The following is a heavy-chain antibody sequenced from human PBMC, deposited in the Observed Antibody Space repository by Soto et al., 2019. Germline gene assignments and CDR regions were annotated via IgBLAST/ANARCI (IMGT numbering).Heavy chain of an antibody. Sequence: QVQLVQSGAEVKQPGSSVRVSCKSSGDTFNTFAISCVRQAPGQGLEWMGGIIPIFGAPDYAQQIPGRVTISADESTMTAYLDLRRLRSEYTAVYYCARSPGITGPRASQYAMDVWGQGNTVTVSS. CDR1: GDTFNTFA. V-gene: IGHV1-69*01. D-gene: IGHD1-20*01. CDR2: IIPIFGAP. J-gene: IGHJ6*02. CDR3: ARSPGITGPRASQYAMDV.